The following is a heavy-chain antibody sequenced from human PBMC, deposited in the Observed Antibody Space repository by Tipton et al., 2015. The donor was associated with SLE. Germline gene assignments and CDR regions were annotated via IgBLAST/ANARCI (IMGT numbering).Heavy chain of an antibody. Sequence: TLSLTCTVSGGPTSSYYWGWIRQPPGKGLEWIASIYYSGTINYNPSLKSRVTLSIDMSKNQFSLTLTSVTAADTAVYYCARHEFLTGNMNYPLNWFDPWGQGTLVPVS. J-gene: IGHJ5*02. CDR1: GGPTSSYY. D-gene: IGHD1-7*01. V-gene: IGHV4-59*08. CDR2: IYYSGTI. CDR3: ARHEFLTGNMNYPLNWFDP.